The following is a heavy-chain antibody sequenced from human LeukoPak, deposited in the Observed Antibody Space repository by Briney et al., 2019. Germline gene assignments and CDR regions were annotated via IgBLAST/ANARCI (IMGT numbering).Heavy chain of an antibody. V-gene: IGHV4-59*08. D-gene: IGHD2-15*01. CDR1: GGSVSGYY. Sequence: SETLSLTCTVSGGSVSGYYWTWIRQPPGKGLEWIGYIYYTGSTNYNPSLKSRVTMSADTSKNQFSLSLSSVTAADTAVYYCARLGCSGSSCYFPYYDYWGQGTLVTVSS. J-gene: IGHJ4*02. CDR2: IYYTGST. CDR3: ARLGCSGSSCYFPYYDY.